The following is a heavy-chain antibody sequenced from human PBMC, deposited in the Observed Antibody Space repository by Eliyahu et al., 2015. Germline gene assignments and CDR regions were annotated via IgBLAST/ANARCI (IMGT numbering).Heavy chain of an antibody. CDR1: GGSISRSTYY. D-gene: IGHD3-10*01. J-gene: IGHJ4*02. CDR3: ARLDYGSGIDY. Sequence: QLQLQESGPGLVKPSETLSLICTVSGGSISRSTYYWGWIRQPPGKGLEWIATVFYSGTTHYNPSLRSRVTISVDTSKNQFSLKLTSVTAADTAVYYCARLDYGSGIDYWGQGTLVTVSS. CDR2: VFYSGTT. V-gene: IGHV4-39*01.